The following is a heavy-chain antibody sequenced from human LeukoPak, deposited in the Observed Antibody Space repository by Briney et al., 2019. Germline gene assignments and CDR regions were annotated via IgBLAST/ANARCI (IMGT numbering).Heavy chain of an antibody. V-gene: IGHV4-34*12. CDR3: ARSDKYYYGSGSYYIFDY. J-gene: IGHJ4*02. CDR2: IIHSGSS. CDR1: GGSFSGYS. Sequence: SETLSLTCAVYGGSFSGYSWSWIRQFPGKGLEWIGEIIHSGSSNYNPPLKSRVTISVDTSKNQFSLKLTSVTAADTAVYSCARSDKYYYGSGSYYIFDYWGQGTLVTVSS. D-gene: IGHD3-10*01.